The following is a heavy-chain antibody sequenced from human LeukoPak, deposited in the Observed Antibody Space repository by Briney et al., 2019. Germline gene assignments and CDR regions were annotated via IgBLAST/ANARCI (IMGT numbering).Heavy chain of an antibody. CDR1: GFTFSGSA. V-gene: IGHV3-73*01. J-gene: IGHJ6*02. Sequence: PGGSLRLSCVASGFTFSGSAMHWVRQASGKGLEWVGRIRSKANRYATAYAAQVRGRVTISRDDSQNTAYMQMISLKTEDTAVYYCTRQGAGLVTYYSYGMDVWGQGTTVTVSS. CDR2: IRSKANRYAT. CDR3: TRQGAGLVTYYSYGMDV. D-gene: IGHD3/OR15-3a*01.